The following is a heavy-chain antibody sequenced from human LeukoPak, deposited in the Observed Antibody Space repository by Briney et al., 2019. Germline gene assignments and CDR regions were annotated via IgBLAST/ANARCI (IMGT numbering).Heavy chain of an antibody. J-gene: IGHJ4*02. CDR2: ISYDGSNK. CDR1: GFTFSSYG. D-gene: IGHD3-22*01. V-gene: IGHV3-30*18. Sequence: GGSLRLSCAASGFTFSSYGMHWVRQAPGKGLEWVAVISYDGSNKYYADSVKGRFTISRDNSKNTLYLQMNSLRAEDTAVYYCAKDGYGLTLSTRFDYWGQGTLVTVSS. CDR3: AKDGYGLTLSTRFDY.